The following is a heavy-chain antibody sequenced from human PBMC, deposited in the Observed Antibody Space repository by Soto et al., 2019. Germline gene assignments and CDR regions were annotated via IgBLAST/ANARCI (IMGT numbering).Heavy chain of an antibody. D-gene: IGHD5-12*01. CDR1: GGSFSGYY. CDR3: ARDRQWLRFSSYYYGMDV. J-gene: IGHJ6*02. Sequence: SETLSLTCAVYGGSFSGYYWSWIRQPPGKGLEWIGEINHSGSTNYNPSLKSRVTISVDTSKNQFSLKLSSVTAADTAVYYCARDRQWLRFSSYYYGMDVWGQGTTVTVSS. V-gene: IGHV4-34*01. CDR2: INHSGST.